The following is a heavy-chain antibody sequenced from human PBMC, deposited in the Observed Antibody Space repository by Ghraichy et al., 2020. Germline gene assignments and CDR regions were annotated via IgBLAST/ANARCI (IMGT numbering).Heavy chain of an antibody. Sequence: SVKVSCKASGGTFSSYAISWVRQAPGQGLEWMGGIIPIFGTANYAQKFQGRVTITADESTSTAYMELSSLRSEDTAVYYCARVAYGDLTDKYYYYYMDVWGKGTTVTVSS. CDR3: ARVAYGDLTDKYYYYYMDV. D-gene: IGHD4-17*01. CDR2: IIPIFGTA. J-gene: IGHJ6*03. CDR1: GGTFSSYA. V-gene: IGHV1-69*13.